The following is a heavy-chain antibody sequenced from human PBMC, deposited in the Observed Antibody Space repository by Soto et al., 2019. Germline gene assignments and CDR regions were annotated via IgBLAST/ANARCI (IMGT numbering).Heavy chain of an antibody. CDR2: ISGSGGST. D-gene: IGHD6-13*01. J-gene: IGHJ4*02. V-gene: IGHV3-23*01. CDR1: GFTFSSYA. Sequence: GGSLRLSCASSGFTFSSYAMSLVRQAPGKGLEWVSAISGSGGSTYYADSVKGRFTISRDNSKNTLYLQMNSLRAEDTAVYYRANHDSSSWYPQDYWGQGTLVTVSS. CDR3: ANHDSSSWYPQDY.